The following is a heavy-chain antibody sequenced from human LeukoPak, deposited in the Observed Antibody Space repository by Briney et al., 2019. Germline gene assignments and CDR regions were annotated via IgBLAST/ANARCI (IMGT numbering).Heavy chain of an antibody. J-gene: IGHJ4*02. CDR2: INPNSGGT. V-gene: IGHV1-2*02. CDR3: AREESASGIYDY. Sequence: ASVKVSCKASGYTFTGYYMHWVRQAPGQGLEWMGWINPNSGGTNYAQKFQGRVTMTRDTSISTAYMELSRLRSDDTAVYYCAREESASGIYDYWGQGTLVTVSS. D-gene: IGHD1-26*01. CDR1: GYTFTGYY.